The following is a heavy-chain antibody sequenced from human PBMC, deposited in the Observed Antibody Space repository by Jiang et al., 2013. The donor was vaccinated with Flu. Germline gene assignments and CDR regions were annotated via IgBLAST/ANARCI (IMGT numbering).Heavy chain of an antibody. Sequence: IGSTSITWENLLQPSLKSRVTISVDTSKNQFFLKVSSVTAADTAVYYCASRMTTETTVDYWGQGTLVTVSS. CDR3: ASRMTTETTVDY. J-gene: IGHJ4*02. V-gene: IGHV4-31*02. D-gene: IGHD4-17*01. CDR2: SITWEN.